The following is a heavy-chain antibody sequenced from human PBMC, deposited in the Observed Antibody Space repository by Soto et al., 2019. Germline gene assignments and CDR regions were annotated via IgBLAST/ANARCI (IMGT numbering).Heavy chain of an antibody. J-gene: IGHJ6*02. CDR1: GYTFTSCY. D-gene: IGHD4-4*01. Sequence: QVQLVQSGAEVKKPGASVKVSCKASGYTFTSCYMHWVRQAPGQGLEWMGIINPSGGSTSYAQKSQGRVNMTRDTSTSTVYKELSSLRSKDTAVYYCASPSVRSNYYYYYGMDVWGQGPTVTVSS. CDR3: ASPSVRSNYYYYYGMDV. V-gene: IGHV1-46*01. CDR2: INPSGGST.